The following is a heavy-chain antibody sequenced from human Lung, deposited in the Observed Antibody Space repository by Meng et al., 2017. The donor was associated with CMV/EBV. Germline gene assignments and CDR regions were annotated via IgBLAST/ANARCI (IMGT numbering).Heavy chain of an antibody. CDR3: ARVFDYDFWSGYYTNGMDV. CDR2: INSDGSST. CDR1: GFTFSSYW. D-gene: IGHD3-3*01. V-gene: IGHV3-74*01. Sequence: GGSXRLXXAASGFTFSSYWMHWVRQAPGKGLVWVSRINSDGSSTSYADSVKGRFTISRDNAKNTLYLQMNSLRAEDTAVYYCARVFDYDFWSGYYTNGMDVWXQGTXVTVSS. J-gene: IGHJ6*02.